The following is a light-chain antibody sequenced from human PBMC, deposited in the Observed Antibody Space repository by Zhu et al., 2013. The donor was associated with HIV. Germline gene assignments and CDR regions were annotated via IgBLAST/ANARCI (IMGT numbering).Light chain of an antibody. Sequence: DIVMTQSPDSLAVSLGERATINCKSSQSVLYSSNNKNYLAWYQQKPGQPPKLLIYWASTRESGVPDRFSGSGSGTDFTLTISSLQAEDVAVYYCQQYVGSPMYTFGQGTKLEIK. CDR3: QQYVGSPMYT. V-gene: IGKV4-1*01. CDR2: WAS. J-gene: IGKJ2*01. CDR1: QSVLYSSNNKNY.